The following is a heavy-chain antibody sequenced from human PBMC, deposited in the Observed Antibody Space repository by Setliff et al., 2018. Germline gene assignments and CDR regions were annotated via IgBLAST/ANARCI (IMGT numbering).Heavy chain of an antibody. V-gene: IGHV3-30*04. CDR1: GFTFSSYA. D-gene: IGHD3-3*01. CDR2: ISYDGSNK. CDR3: ARDSRARITIFGVVTNWFDP. Sequence: GGSLRLSCAASGFTFSSYAMYRVRQAPGKGLEWVAVISYDGSNKYYADSVKGRFTISRDNSKNTLYLQMNSLRAEDTAVYYCARDSRARITIFGVVTNWFDPWGQGTLVTVS. J-gene: IGHJ5*02.